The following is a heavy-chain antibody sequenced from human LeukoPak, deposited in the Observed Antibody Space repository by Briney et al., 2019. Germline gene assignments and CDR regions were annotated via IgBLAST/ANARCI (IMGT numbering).Heavy chain of an antibody. CDR3: ARGGYYYGSGSQGGFDY. Sequence: ASVKVSCKASGYXFTGYYIHWVRQAPGQGLEWMGWINPNSGGTNYAQKFQGRVTMTRDTSISTAYMELSRLRSDDTAVYYCARGGYYYGSGSQGGFDYWGQGTLVTVSS. D-gene: IGHD3-10*01. CDR1: GYXFTGYY. CDR2: INPNSGGT. J-gene: IGHJ4*02. V-gene: IGHV1-2*02.